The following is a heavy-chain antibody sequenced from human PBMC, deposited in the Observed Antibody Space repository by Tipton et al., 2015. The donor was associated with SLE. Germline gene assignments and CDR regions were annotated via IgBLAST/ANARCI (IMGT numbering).Heavy chain of an antibody. CDR1: GVSISSYY. D-gene: IGHD2-2*01. V-gene: IGHV4-59*08. Sequence: LRLSCTVSGVSISSYYWSWIRQPPGKGLEWIAFIFYSGTTSYNPSLKSRVTISGDTSKNQLSLKLSPVTAADTAVYYCARHYAFTFDYWGQGTLVTVSS. CDR3: ARHYAFTFDY. CDR2: IFYSGTT. J-gene: IGHJ4*02.